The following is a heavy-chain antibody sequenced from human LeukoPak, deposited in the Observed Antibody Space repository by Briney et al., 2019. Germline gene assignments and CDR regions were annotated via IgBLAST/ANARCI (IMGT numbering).Heavy chain of an antibody. CDR3: ARAPMVRGAGRYFDL. D-gene: IGHD3-10*01. CDR2: INHSGST. Sequence: PSETLSLTCAVYGGSFSGYYWSWIRQPPGKGLEWIGEINHSGSTNYNPSLKSRVTISVDTSKNQFSLKLSSVTAADTAVYYCARAPMVRGAGRYFDLWGRGTLVTVSS. V-gene: IGHV4-34*01. CDR1: GGSFSGYY. J-gene: IGHJ2*01.